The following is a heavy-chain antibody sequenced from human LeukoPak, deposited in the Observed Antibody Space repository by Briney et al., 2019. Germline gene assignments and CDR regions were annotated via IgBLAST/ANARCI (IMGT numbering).Heavy chain of an antibody. V-gene: IGHV3-11*01. CDR2: ISRSGSTK. D-gene: IGHD2-15*01. J-gene: IGHJ6*03. CDR1: GFTFSDYN. CDR3: ARVLRYCSGGNCYSGGLGYMDV. Sequence: GGPLRLSCAASGFTFSDYNMRWIRQAPGKGLEWVSSISRSGSTKYYADSVKGRFTISRDNAKNSLFLQMNSLRSEDTAVYYCARVLRYCSGGNCYSGGLGYMDVWGKGTPVTISS.